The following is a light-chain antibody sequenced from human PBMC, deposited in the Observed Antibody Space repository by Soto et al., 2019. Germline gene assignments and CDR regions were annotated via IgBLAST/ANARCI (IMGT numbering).Light chain of an antibody. CDR1: QSFRGL. CDR3: RQYGNSPWMYT. CDR2: DAY. V-gene: IGKV3-11*01. Sequence: EVVLTQSPVTLSLSPGERATLSCRASQSFRGLLAWYQQKPGQAPRLLIYDAYNRATGIPPRFSGSGSGTDFTLTITKLEPEDFGMYYCRQYGNSPWMYTFGRGTKVDIK. J-gene: IGKJ2*01.